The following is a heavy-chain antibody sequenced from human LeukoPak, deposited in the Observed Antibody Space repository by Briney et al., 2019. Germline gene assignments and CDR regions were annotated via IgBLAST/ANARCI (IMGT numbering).Heavy chain of an antibody. CDR3: ARGYYYDSSGYLPFDY. D-gene: IGHD3-22*01. J-gene: IGHJ4*02. CDR1: GGSISGYY. Sequence: ETLSLTCTVSGGSISGYYWSWVRQAPGKGLEWVSVIYSGGSTYYADSVKGRFTISRDNSKNTLYLQMNSLRAEDTAVYYCARGYYYDSSGYLPFDYWGQGTLVTVSS. V-gene: IGHV3-66*01. CDR2: IYSGGST.